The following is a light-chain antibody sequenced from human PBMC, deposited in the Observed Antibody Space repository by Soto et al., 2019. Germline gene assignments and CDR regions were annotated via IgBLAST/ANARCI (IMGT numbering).Light chain of an antibody. Sequence: DIQMTQSLSSLSASFGDTVTITCRASQGIIDYLAWYQQRPGKVPKLLIYAASTLQTGVPSRFSGSGAGTDFTLTISSLQPEDVATYYCQKYDSAPQTFDQGTKVEIK. CDR1: QGIIDY. CDR2: AAS. V-gene: IGKV1-27*01. J-gene: IGKJ1*01. CDR3: QKYDSAPQT.